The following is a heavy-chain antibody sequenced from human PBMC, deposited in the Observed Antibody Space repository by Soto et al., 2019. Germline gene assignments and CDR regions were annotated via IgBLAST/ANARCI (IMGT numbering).Heavy chain of an antibody. V-gene: IGHV1-18*01. CDR2: IDPKNGNT. CDR3: AREANDFWSGYCDY. CDR1: GYTFTTFG. Sequence: GASVKVSCKASGYTFTTFGISWVRQAPGQGLEWMGWIDPKNGNTKDAQKFQGRVTMTTDTSTSTAYMELRSLRSDDTAVYFCAREANDFWSGYCDYWGQGTLVTVSS. D-gene: IGHD3-3*01. J-gene: IGHJ4*02.